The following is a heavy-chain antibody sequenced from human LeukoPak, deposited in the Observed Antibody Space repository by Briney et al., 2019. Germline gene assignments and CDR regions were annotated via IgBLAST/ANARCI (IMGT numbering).Heavy chain of an antibody. D-gene: IGHD6-19*01. CDR3: VARGGWARFDY. CDR1: GFTFDTYS. J-gene: IGHJ4*02. V-gene: IGHV3-48*04. Sequence: GGSLRLSCVASGFTFDTYSMNWIRQAPGKGLEWTSYITDDSKTMYYADSVKGRFTISRDNAKNALYLQMNSLRGEDTAVYYCVARGGWARFDYWGQGTLVTVSS. CDR2: ITDDSKTM.